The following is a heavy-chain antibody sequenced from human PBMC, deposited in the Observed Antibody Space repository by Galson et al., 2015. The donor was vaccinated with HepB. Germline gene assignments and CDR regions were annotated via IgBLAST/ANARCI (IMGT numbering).Heavy chain of an antibody. CDR3: ARSLEGRGALPARGRDGMDV. CDR2: ISYDGGNK. CDR1: GFTFSSYA. V-gene: IGHV3-30-3*01. D-gene: IGHD3-10*01. J-gene: IGHJ6*02. Sequence: SLRLSCAASGFTFSSYAMHWVRQAPGKGLEWVAVISYDGGNKYYADSVKGRFTISRDNSKNTLYLQMNSLRAEDTAVYYCARSLEGRGALPARGRDGMDVWGQGTTDTVSS.